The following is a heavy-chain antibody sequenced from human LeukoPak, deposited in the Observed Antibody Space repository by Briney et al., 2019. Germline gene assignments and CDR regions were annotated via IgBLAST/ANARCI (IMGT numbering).Heavy chain of an antibody. D-gene: IGHD1-26*01. Sequence: SVKVSCKASGGTFSSYAISWVRQAPGQGLEWMGGIIPIFGTANYAQKFQGRVTITTDESTSTAYMELSSLRSEDTAVYYCARTVGAFAAFDIWGQGTMVTVSS. CDR3: ARTVGAFAAFDI. J-gene: IGHJ3*02. CDR2: IIPIFGTA. V-gene: IGHV1-69*05. CDR1: GGTFSSYA.